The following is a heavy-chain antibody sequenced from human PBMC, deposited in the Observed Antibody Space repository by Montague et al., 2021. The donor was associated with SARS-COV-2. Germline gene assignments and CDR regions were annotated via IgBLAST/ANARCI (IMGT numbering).Heavy chain of an antibody. CDR3: ARHLAYCAGDCYPDYFDY. Sequence: SETRSLTCTVSGGSLSSGLFYWGWIRQPPGKGLEWIGSIHNGGTTTNNPSLKSRVTLSADSSKNQFSLRLDSMTAADTAVYYCARHLAYCAGDCYPDYFDYGGLGTLVTVSS. J-gene: IGHJ4*02. CDR1: GGSLSSGLFY. CDR2: IHNGGTT. V-gene: IGHV4-39*01. D-gene: IGHD2-21*01.